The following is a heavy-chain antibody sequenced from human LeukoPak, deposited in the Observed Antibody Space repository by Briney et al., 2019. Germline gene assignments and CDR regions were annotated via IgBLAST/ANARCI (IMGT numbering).Heavy chain of an antibody. V-gene: IGHV4-39*07. J-gene: IGHJ5*02. D-gene: IGHD3-3*01. Sequence: SETLSLTCTVSGGSISSSGYYWGWIRQPPGKGLEWIGSIYYSGITYDNPSLKSRVTISVDTSKNQFSLKVNSVTAADTAVYYCARDRSGDDDFWSGYYTNYFDPWGQGTLVTVSS. CDR3: ARDRSGDDDFWSGYYTNYFDP. CDR1: GGSISSSGYY. CDR2: IYYSGIT.